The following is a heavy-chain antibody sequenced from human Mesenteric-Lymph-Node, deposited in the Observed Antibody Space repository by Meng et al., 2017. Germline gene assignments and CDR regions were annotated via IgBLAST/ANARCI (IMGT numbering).Heavy chain of an antibody. CDR1: GYTFTGYY. V-gene: IGHV1-2*02. Sequence: ASVKVSCKASGYTFTGYYMHWVRQAPGQGLEWMGWINPNSGSTNYPQTFQGRVTMTRDTSISTAYMELSSLRSEDTAVYYCARDSIAVAAATIWGQGTLVTVSS. D-gene: IGHD6-19*01. CDR2: INPNSGST. CDR3: ARDSIAVAAATI. J-gene: IGHJ4*02.